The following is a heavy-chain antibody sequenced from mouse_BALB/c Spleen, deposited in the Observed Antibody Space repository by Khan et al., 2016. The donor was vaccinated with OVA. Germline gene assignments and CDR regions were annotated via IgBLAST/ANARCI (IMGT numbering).Heavy chain of an antibody. V-gene: IGHV5-9*03. D-gene: IGHD2-1*01. Sequence: VELVESGGGLVKPGGSLKLSCAASGFTFSSYTMSWVRQTPEKRLEWVATLSSGGDNTYSPDSVKGRFTISRDNAKNNLYLQMSSLRSEDTALYYCSRSNYGTLAYWGQGTLVTVSA. CDR1: GFTFSSYT. CDR2: LSSGGDNT. CDR3: SRSNYGTLAY. J-gene: IGHJ3*01.